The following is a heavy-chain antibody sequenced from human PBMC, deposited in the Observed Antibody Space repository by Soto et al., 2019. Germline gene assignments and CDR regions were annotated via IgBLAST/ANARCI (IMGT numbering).Heavy chain of an antibody. V-gene: IGHV5-51*01. Sequence: GEYLKISCKGSGYSFTSYWIGWVRQMPGKGLEWMGIIYPGDSDTRYSPSFQGQVTISADKSISTAYLQWSSLKASDTAMYYCARQRGYDFWSGYLDVWGQGTTVTVSS. CDR3: ARQRGYDFWSGYLDV. CDR2: IYPGDSDT. CDR1: GYSFTSYW. D-gene: IGHD3-3*01. J-gene: IGHJ6*02.